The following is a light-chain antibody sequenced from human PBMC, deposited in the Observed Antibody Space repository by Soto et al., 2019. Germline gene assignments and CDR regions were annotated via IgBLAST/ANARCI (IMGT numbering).Light chain of an antibody. Sequence: EIVLTQSPGTLSLSPGERATLSCRASQSVGSGLSWYQQKPGQAPRLLIYGASTRATGIPARFSGSGSGTEFTLTISSLQSEDYAVYYCQQRSNWPPITFGQGTRLEIK. CDR1: QSVGSG. V-gene: IGKV3-15*01. J-gene: IGKJ5*01. CDR3: QQRSNWPPIT. CDR2: GAS.